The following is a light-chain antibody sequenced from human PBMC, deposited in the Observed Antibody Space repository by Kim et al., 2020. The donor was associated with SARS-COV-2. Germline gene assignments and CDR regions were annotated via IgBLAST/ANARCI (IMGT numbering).Light chain of an antibody. J-gene: IGKJ2*01. CDR3: QQYCSSPPYT. CDR1: QSVFGSF. V-gene: IGKV3-20*01. CDR2: GAS. Sequence: ERATLPCRAHQSVFGSFLALSQQKPDQAPTLLIYGASSRASGIPDRFSDSGSETDFILTISRLDPEDFAVYFCQQYCSSPPYTFGQGTKLEIK.